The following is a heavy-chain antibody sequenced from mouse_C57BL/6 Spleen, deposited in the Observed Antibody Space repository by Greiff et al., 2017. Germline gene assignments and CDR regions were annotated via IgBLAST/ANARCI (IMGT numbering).Heavy chain of an antibody. J-gene: IGHJ1*03. D-gene: IGHD1-1*01. CDR3: ARWVPYYYGSSYGYFDV. Sequence: VQLQQSGPELVKPGASVKISCKASGYAFSSSWMNWVKQRPGKGLEWIGRIYPGDGDTNYNGKFKGKATLTADKSSSTAYMQLSSLTSEDSAVYFCARWVPYYYGSSYGYFDVWGTGTTVTVSS. CDR1: GYAFSSSW. V-gene: IGHV1-82*01. CDR2: IYPGDGDT.